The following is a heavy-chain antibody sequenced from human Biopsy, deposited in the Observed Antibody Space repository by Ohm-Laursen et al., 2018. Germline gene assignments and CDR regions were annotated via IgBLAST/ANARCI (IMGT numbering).Heavy chain of an antibody. V-gene: IGHV4-59*11. D-gene: IGHD4-23*01. CDR1: GGSFTGHY. J-gene: IGHJ4*02. CDR3: ARGSNDFGGLYFPR. Sequence: GTLSLTWTVSGGSFTGHYWTWIRQPPGQGLEGIGHISYTGYTSYNASLKSRVTISVDTSRNHFSLRLSSLTAADTAVYYCARGSNDFGGLYFPRWGQGTLLTVSS. CDR2: ISYTGYT.